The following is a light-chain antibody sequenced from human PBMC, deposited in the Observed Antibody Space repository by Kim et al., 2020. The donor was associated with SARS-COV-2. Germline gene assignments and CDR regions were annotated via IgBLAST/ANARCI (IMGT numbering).Light chain of an antibody. J-gene: IGLJ3*02. V-gene: IGLV3-27*01. CDR3: YSAADNIGV. CDR2: KDS. Sequence: SVSPGQTARITCSEDVLAKKYARWFQQKPGQAPVLVIYKDSERPSGIPERFSGSSSGTTVTLTISGAQVEDEADYYCYSAADNIGVFGGGTKLTVL. CDR1: VLAKKY.